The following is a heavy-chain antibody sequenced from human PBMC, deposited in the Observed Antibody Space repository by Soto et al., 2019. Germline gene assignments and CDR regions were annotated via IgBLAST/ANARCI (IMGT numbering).Heavy chain of an antibody. CDR1: GFTFSSYA. D-gene: IGHD5-12*01. CDR2: ISGSGGST. J-gene: IGHJ4*02. Sequence: EVQLLESGGGLVQPGGSLRLSCAASGFTFSSYAMTWVRQAPGKGLEWVSGISGSGGSTYYADSVKGRFTISRDSSKNTLYLQMNSLRAEDTAVYYCAKDRGGWLRSPRDYWGQGTLVTVSS. CDR3: AKDRGGWLRSPRDY. V-gene: IGHV3-23*01.